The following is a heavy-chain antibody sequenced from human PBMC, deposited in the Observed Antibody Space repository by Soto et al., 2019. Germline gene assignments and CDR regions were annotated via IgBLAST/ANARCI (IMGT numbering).Heavy chain of an antibody. CDR2: ISYDGSNK. J-gene: IGHJ6*02. Sequence: QVQLVESGGGVVQPGRSLRLSCAASGFTFSSYAMHWVRQAPGKGLEWVAVISYDGSNKYYADSVKGRFTISGDNSKNTLYLQMNSLRAEDTAVYYCARTPRGQWELPYYYYGMDVWGQGTTVTVSS. D-gene: IGHD1-26*01. V-gene: IGHV3-30-3*01. CDR1: GFTFSSYA. CDR3: ARTPRGQWELPYYYYGMDV.